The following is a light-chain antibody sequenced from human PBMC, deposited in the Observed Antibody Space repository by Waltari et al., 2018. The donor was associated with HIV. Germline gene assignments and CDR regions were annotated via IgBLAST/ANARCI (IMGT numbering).Light chain of an antibody. CDR1: QSVSSY. J-gene: IGKJ4*01. Sequence: IVFTQSPATLSLSPGERATLSYRASQSVSSYLAWYQQKPGQAPRLLIYDASNRATGIPARFSGSGSGTDFTLTISSLEPEDFAVYYCQQRSNWPPGSTFGGGTKVEIK. CDR3: QQRSNWPPGST. CDR2: DAS. V-gene: IGKV3-11*01.